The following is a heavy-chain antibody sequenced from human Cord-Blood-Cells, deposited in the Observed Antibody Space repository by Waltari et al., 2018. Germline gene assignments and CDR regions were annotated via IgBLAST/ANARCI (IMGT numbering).Heavy chain of an antibody. D-gene: IGHD3-10*01. CDR2: IRPKSGDT. J-gene: IGHJ3*02. CDR1: GYTFTGYY. V-gene: IGHV1-2*02. Sequence: QVQLVQSGAEVKKPGASVKVSCKASGYTFTGYYMHWVRQAPGQGLEWIGCIRPKSGDTDFSLNFHGTVTMTSDKYISPAYMVLSRLRSDDKALYYCSRGRGDAYDSWCQGTMVTVSS. CDR3: SRGRGDAYDS.